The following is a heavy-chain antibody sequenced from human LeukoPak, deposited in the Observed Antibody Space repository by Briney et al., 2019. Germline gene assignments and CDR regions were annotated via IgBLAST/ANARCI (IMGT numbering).Heavy chain of an antibody. CDR2: IYTSGST. CDR1: GGSISSYY. D-gene: IGHD2-2*01. CDR3: ARDCSSTNCYRGGFDP. Sequence: SETLTLTCTVSGGSISSYYWSWIRQPPGKGLEWIGYIYTSGSTNYNPSLKSRVTISVDTSKNQFSLKLSSVTAADTAVYYCARDCSSTNCYRGGFDPWGQGTLVTVSS. V-gene: IGHV4-4*09. J-gene: IGHJ5*02.